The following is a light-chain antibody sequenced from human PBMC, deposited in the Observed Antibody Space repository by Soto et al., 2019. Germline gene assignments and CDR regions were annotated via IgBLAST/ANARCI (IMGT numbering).Light chain of an antibody. J-gene: IGLJ2*01. V-gene: IGLV1-44*01. CDR2: SNN. Sequence: QSVLTQPPSASGTPGQRVTISCSGSSSNIGSNTVNWYQQLPGTAPKLLIYSNNQRPSGVPDRFSGSKSGTSASLAISGLQSEDEADYYCAAWDDSLNGPVFXGGTHVTVL. CDR3: AAWDDSLNGPV. CDR1: SSNIGSNT.